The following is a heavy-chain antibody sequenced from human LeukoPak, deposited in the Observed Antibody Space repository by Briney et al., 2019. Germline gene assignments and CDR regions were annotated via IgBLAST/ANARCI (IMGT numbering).Heavy chain of an antibody. J-gene: IGHJ4*01. D-gene: IGHD5-18*01. V-gene: IGHV1-69*04. CDR1: GGTFSSYA. CDR2: IIPILGIA. Sequence: GASVKVSCKASGGTFSSYAISWVRQAPGQGLEWMGRIIPILGIANYAQKFQGRVTITADKSTSTAYMELSSLRSEDTAVYYCARDQAVLDTAMANFDCWGQGTLVTVSS. CDR3: ARDQAVLDTAMANFDC.